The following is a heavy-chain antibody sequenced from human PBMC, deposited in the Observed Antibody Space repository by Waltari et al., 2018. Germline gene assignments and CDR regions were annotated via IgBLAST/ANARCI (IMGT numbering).Heavy chain of an antibody. J-gene: IGHJ3*02. D-gene: IGHD1-26*01. Sequence: QVQLVQSGAEVKKPGASVKVSCKASGYTFTSYDINWVRQATGQGLEWMGWRNPNSGNTGYAQKFQGRVTMTRNTSISTAYMELSSLRSEDTAVYYCARRRRTLVGATDAFDIWGQGTMVTVSS. V-gene: IGHV1-8*02. CDR2: RNPNSGNT. CDR3: ARRRRTLVGATDAFDI. CDR1: GYTFTSYD.